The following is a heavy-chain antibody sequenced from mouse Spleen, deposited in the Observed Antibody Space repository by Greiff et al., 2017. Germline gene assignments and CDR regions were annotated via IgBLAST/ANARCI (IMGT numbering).Heavy chain of an antibody. CDR2: INPSNGRT. CDR3: ARGDSSGYVWFAY. Sequence: VQLQQPGAELVKPGASVKLSCKASGYTFTSYWMHWVKQRPGQGLEWIGEINPSNGRTNYNEKFKSKATLTVDKSSSTAYMQLSSLTSEDSAVYYCARGDSSGYVWFAYWGQGTLVTVSA. D-gene: IGHD3-2*01. CDR1: GYTFTSYW. V-gene: IGHV1S81*02. J-gene: IGHJ3*01.